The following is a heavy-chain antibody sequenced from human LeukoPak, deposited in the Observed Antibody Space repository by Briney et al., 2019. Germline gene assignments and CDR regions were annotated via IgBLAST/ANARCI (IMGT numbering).Heavy chain of an antibody. CDR2: INHSGST. V-gene: IGHV4-34*01. Sequence: SGTLSFTCAVYGGSFSGYYWSWIRQPPGKGLEWIGEINHSGSTNYNPSLKSRVTISVDTSKNQFSLKLSSVTAADTAVYYCARQRGYYDSSGYYFFSSWFDYWGQGTLVTVSS. J-gene: IGHJ4*02. CDR3: ARQRGYYDSSGYYFFSSWFDY. D-gene: IGHD3-22*01. CDR1: GGSFSGYY.